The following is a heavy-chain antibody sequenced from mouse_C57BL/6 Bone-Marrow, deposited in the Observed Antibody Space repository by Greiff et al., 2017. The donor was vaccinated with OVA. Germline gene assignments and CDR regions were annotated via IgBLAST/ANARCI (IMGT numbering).Heavy chain of an antibody. J-gene: IGHJ1*03. D-gene: IGHD2-3*01. CDR2: IYPGGGYT. V-gene: IGHV1-63*01. CDR3: ARNDGYPWYFDV. CDR1: GYTFTNYW. Sequence: VQGVESGAELVRPGTSVKMSCKASGYTFTNYWIGWAKQRPGHGLEWIGDIYPGGGYTNYNEKFKGKATLTADKSSSTAYMQFSSLTSEDSAIYYCARNDGYPWYFDVWGTGTTVTVSS.